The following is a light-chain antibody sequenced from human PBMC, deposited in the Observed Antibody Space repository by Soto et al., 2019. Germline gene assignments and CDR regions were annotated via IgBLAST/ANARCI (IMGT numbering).Light chain of an antibody. CDR1: QSLLHSNGYNY. CDR3: TQPLQTPWT. CDR2: LGS. Sequence: DIVMTQSPLSLPVTPGEPASISCRSSQSLLHSNGYNYLDWYLQKPGQSPQVLIYLGSNRASGVPDRFSGSGSGTDFTLKISRVEAEDVGVYYCTQPLQTPWTFGQGTKVEIK. J-gene: IGKJ1*01. V-gene: IGKV2-28*01.